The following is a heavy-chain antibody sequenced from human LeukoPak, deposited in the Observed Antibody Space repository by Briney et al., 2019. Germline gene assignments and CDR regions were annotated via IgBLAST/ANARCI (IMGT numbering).Heavy chain of an antibody. CDR2: IYYSGST. J-gene: IGHJ3*01. CDR3: ASPAGRYQLLYSAFDV. V-gene: IGHV4-39*01. CDR1: GGSISSSSYY. Sequence: PSETLSLTCTVSGGSISSSSYYWGWIRQPPGKGLEWIGSIYYSGSTYYNPSLKSRVTISVDTSKNQFSLKLSSVTAADTAVYYCASPAGRYQLLYSAFDVWGQGTMVTVSS. D-gene: IGHD2-2*02.